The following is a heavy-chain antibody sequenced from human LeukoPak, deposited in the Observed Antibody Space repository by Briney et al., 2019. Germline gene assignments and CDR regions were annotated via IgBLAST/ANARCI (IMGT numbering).Heavy chain of an antibody. CDR3: ARGAFGGIRDGMDV. D-gene: IGHD3-16*01. J-gene: IGHJ6*02. CDR1: GDSVSSNSAA. V-gene: IGHV6-1*01. CDR2: AYYRPKWYI. Sequence: SQTLSLTCAISGDSVSSNSAAWNWIRQSPPRGLEWLGRAYYRPKWYIEYAASVQSRITINPDTSKNQFSLQLNSVTPEDTAVYYCARGAFGGIRDGMDVWGQGTTVTVSS.